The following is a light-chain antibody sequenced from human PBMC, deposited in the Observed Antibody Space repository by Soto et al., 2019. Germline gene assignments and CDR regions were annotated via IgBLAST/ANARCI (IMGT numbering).Light chain of an antibody. CDR1: QSVSSN. J-gene: IGKJ1*01. Sequence: EIVMTQSPATLSVSPGERATLSCRVSQSVSSNLAWYQQKPGQAPRLLIYGASTRATGIPARFSGSGSGTEFTLTISSLQSEDFAVYCCQQYNNWPPWTFGQGTKVDIK. V-gene: IGKV3-15*01. CDR2: GAS. CDR3: QQYNNWPPWT.